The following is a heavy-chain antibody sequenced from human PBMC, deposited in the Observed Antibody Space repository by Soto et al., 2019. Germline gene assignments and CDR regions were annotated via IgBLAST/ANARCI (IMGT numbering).Heavy chain of an antibody. Sequence: QLQLQESGSGLVKPSQTLSLTCAVSGGSISSGGYSWSWIRQPPGMGLAWIGYIYHSGSTYYNSSLKRRVTLSVDRSTSQFSLKLSSVTAAGTAVYYCARVPPPWGHGTLVTVSS. J-gene: IGHJ5*02. D-gene: IGHD3-10*01. CDR1: GGSISSGGYS. CDR3: ARVPPP. CDR2: IYHSGST. V-gene: IGHV4-30-2*01.